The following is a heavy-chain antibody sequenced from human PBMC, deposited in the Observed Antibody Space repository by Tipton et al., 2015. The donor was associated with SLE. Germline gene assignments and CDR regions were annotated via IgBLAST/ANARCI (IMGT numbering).Heavy chain of an antibody. Sequence: EAPRFTFSTYGMRWVRQSPEKGLEWVSSISGSDGSTYYADSVKGRFTISRDNSKNTLYLQMNSLRAEDTAVYYCTRGRMIGGTVPDYWGQGTLVTVSS. J-gene: IGHJ4*02. D-gene: IGHD3-16*01. CDR3: TRGRMIGGTVPDY. V-gene: IGHV3-23*01. CDR1: RFTFSTYG. CDR2: ISGSDGST.